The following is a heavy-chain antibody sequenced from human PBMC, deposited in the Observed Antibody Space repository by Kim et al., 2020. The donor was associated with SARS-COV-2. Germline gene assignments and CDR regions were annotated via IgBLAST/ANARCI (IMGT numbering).Heavy chain of an antibody. CDR1: GFTFSDYY. D-gene: IGHD3-3*01. V-gene: IGHV3-11*03. J-gene: IGHJ5*02. CDR2: ISSSSSYT. Sequence: GGSLRLSCAASGFTFSDYYMSWIRQAPGKGLEWVSYISSSSSYTNYADSVKGRFTISRDNAKNSLYLQMNSLRAEDTAVYYCAGYRSEWLHGNWFDPWGQGTLVTVSS. CDR3: AGYRSEWLHGNWFDP.